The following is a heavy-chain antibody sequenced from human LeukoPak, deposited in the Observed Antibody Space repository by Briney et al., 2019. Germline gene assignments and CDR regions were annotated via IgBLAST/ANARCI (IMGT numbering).Heavy chain of an antibody. J-gene: IGHJ4*02. CDR1: AGSFSCNH. D-gene: IGHD5-24*01. V-gene: IGHV4-59*01. Sequence: SETLSLTCSVSAGSFSCNHWSWIRQPPGKGKEGIVYIYYSGSTYYNPSLKSRFTISVDTSKNQFSLKLSSVTAADTAVYYCAGEGWLQNWYYFDYWGQGTLVTVSS. CDR3: AGEGWLQNWYYFDY. CDR2: IYYSGST.